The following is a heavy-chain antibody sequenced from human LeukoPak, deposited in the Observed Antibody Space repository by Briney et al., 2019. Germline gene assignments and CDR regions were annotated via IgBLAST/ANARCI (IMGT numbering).Heavy chain of an antibody. V-gene: IGHV1-69*05. CDR2: IIPIFGTA. Sequence: SVKVSCKASGYTFTTYYMHWVRQAPGQGLEWMGRIIPIFGTANYAQKFQGRVTITTDESTSTAYMELSSLRSEDTAVYYCARLHVEQQLVPTESDYWGQGTLVTVSS. D-gene: IGHD6-13*01. CDR1: GYTFTTYY. J-gene: IGHJ4*02. CDR3: ARLHVEQQLVPTESDY.